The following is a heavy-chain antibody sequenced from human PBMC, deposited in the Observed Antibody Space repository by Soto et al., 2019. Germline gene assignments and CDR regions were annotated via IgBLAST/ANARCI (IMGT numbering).Heavy chain of an antibody. CDR2: IWYDGTQK. CDR3: ARAGGTTVTGLWHFDS. D-gene: IGHD4-17*01. V-gene: IGHV3-33*01. CDR1: GFTFNTYS. J-gene: IGHJ4*02. Sequence: GGSLRLSCEASGFTFNTYSMHWVRQPPGKGLEWLAAIWYDGTQKYYADSVKGRFIISRDNSKKTLYLEMNSLRAEDTAVYYCARAGGTTVTGLWHFDSWGQGXLVTVYS.